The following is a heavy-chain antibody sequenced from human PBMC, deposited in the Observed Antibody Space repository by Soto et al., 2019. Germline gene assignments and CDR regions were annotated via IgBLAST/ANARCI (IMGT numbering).Heavy chain of an antibody. CDR2: IIPILGIA. CDR1: GGTFSSYT. Sequence: QVQLVQSGAEVKKPGSSVKVSCKASGGTFSSYTISWVRQAPGQGLEWMGRIIPILGIANYAQKCQGRVTITADKSTSTAYMELSSLRSEDTAVYYCARGTYSSGWYWFDPWGQGTLVTFSS. D-gene: IGHD6-19*01. CDR3: ARGTYSSGWYWFDP. V-gene: IGHV1-69*02. J-gene: IGHJ5*02.